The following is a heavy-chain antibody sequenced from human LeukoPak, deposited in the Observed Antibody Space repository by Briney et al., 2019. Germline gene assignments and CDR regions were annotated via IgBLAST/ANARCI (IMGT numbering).Heavy chain of an antibody. CDR3: ARDRGGAYDFWSGYYTGYFDY. CDR1: GFTFSSYS. Sequence: GGSLRLSCAASGFTFSSYSMNWVRQAPGKGLEWVSYISSSSSTIYYADSVKGRFTISRDNAKNSLYLQMNSLRAEDTAVYYCARDRGGAYDFWSGYYTGYFDYWGQGTLVPVSS. CDR2: ISSSSSTI. J-gene: IGHJ4*02. D-gene: IGHD3-3*01. V-gene: IGHV3-48*01.